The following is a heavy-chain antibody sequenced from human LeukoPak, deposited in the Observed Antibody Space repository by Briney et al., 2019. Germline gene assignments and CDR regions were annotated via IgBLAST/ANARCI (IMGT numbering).Heavy chain of an antibody. J-gene: IGHJ4*02. CDR3: AKVETAAAATLRGFDY. CDR2: IGGSGGST. V-gene: IGHV3-23*01. Sequence: HSGGSLRLSCAASGFTFSSYAMSWVRQAPGKGLEWVSSIGGSGGSTYYADSVRGRFTISRDNSKNTPYLQMNSLRAEDTAVYYCAKVETAAAATLRGFDYWGQGTLVTVSS. D-gene: IGHD6-13*01. CDR1: GFTFSSYA.